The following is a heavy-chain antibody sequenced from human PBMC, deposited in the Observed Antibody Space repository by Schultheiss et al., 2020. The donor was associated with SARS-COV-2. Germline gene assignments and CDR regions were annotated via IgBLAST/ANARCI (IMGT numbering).Heavy chain of an antibody. CDR2: IRQDGSEK. CDR3: ARDNWNYGIDN. Sequence: GGSLRLSCAASGFTFSSYAMSWVRQAPGKGLEWVANIRQDGSEKYYVDSVKGRFTISRDNAKNSVYLQMNSLRVEDTAVYYCARDNWNYGIDNWGQGTLVTVSS. CDR1: GFTFSSYA. J-gene: IGHJ4*02. V-gene: IGHV3-7*03. D-gene: IGHD1-7*01.